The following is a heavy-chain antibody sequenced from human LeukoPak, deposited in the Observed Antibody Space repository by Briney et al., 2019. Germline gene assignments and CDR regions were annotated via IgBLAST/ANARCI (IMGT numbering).Heavy chain of an antibody. CDR1: GFTFSSYA. J-gene: IGHJ4*02. Sequence: GRSLRLSCAASGFTFSSYAMSWVRQAPGKGLEYVSAISSNGGSTYYANSVKGRFTISRDNSKNTLYLQMGSLRAEDMAVYYCAREPGIAVAGTRGLDYWGQGTLVTVSS. CDR3: AREPGIAVAGTRGLDY. V-gene: IGHV3-64*01. CDR2: ISSNGGST. D-gene: IGHD6-19*01.